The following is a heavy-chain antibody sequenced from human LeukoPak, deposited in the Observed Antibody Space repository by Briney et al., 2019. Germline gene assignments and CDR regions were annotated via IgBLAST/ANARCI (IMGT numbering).Heavy chain of an antibody. J-gene: IGHJ4*02. CDR2: INHSGST. Sequence: SETLSLTCAVYGGSFSGYYWSWIRQPPGKGLEWIGEINHSGSTNYNPSLKSRVTLSVDTSKNQFSLKLSSVTAADTAVYYCARTLGYCSGGSCRDYWGQGTLVTVSS. CDR3: ARTLGYCSGGSCRDY. V-gene: IGHV4-34*01. D-gene: IGHD2-15*01. CDR1: GGSFSGYY.